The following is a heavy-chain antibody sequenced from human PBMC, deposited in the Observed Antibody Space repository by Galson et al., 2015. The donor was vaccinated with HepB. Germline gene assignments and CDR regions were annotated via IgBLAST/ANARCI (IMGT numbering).Heavy chain of an antibody. V-gene: IGHV2-70*01. CDR2: IDWDDDK. Sequence: PALVKPTQTLTLTCTFSGFSLSTSGMCVSWIRQPPGKALEWLALIDWDDDKYYSTSLKTRLTISKDTSKNQVVLTMTNMDPVDTATYYCARAYCSSIGVPRHWFDPWGQGTLVTVSS. D-gene: IGHD2-2*01. CDR1: GFSLSTSGMC. CDR3: ARAYCSSIGVPRHWFDP. J-gene: IGHJ5*02.